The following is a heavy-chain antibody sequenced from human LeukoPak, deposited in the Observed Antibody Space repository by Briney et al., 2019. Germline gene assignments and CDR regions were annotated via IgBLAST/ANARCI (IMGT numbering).Heavy chain of an antibody. CDR3: TRRHYHLLTGYYQSDH. Sequence: SETLSLTCTVSGASLSSSSYYWGWIRQPPGKGLEWTGNIYYSGSTYYNPSLKSRVTLSVDMSKNQLSLKLSSVTAADTAVYYCTRRHYHLLTGYYQSDHWGQGILLTVSS. V-gene: IGHV4-39*01. CDR2: IYYSGST. CDR1: GASLSSSSYY. J-gene: IGHJ4*02. D-gene: IGHD3-9*01.